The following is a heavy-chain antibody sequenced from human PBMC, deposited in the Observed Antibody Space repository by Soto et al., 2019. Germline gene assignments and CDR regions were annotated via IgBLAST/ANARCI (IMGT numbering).Heavy chain of an antibody. D-gene: IGHD2-15*01. V-gene: IGHV4-59*01. J-gene: IGHJ6*02. CDR1: GGSISSYY. Sequence: SETLSLTCTVSGGSISSYYRSWIRQPPGKGLEWIGYIYYSGSTNYNPSLKSRVTISVDTSKNQFSLKLSSVTAADTAVYYCARVLKEVVAADYYYYYQMEVWGQGTPVTVPS. CDR2: IYYSGST. CDR3: ARVLKEVVAADYYYYYQMEV.